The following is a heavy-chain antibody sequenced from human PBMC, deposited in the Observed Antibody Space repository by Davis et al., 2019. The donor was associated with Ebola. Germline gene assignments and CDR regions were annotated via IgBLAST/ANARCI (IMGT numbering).Heavy chain of an antibody. J-gene: IGHJ6*04. V-gene: IGHV3-33*01. CDR1: GFTLSGYG. CDR3: VRDTYYYYNTMDV. CDR2: IWYDGRNQ. Sequence: GESLKISCAASGFTLSGYGLHWVRQPPGKGLEWVAVIWYDGRNQYYAGSVKGRFTISRDNSKNTLYLQMNSLRAEDTAVYYCVRDTYYYYNTMDVWGKGTTVTVSS.